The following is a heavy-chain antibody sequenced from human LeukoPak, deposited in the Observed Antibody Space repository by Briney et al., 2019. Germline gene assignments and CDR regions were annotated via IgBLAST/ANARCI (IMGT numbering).Heavy chain of an antibody. CDR1: GFTFSSYS. V-gene: IGHV3-21*01. D-gene: IGHD2-15*01. CDR3: ARYCSGGSCYSDSDVADYYYGMDV. CDR2: ISSSSSYI. Sequence: GGSLRLSCAASGFTFSSYSMNWVRQAPGKGLEWVSSISSSSSYIYYADSVKGRFTISRDNAKNSLYLQMNSLRAEDTAVYYCARYCSGGSCYSDSDVADYYYGMDVWGQGTTVTVSS. J-gene: IGHJ6*02.